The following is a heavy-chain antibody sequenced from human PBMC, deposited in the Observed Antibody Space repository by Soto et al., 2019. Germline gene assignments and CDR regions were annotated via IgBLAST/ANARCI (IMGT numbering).Heavy chain of an antibody. Sequence: QVQLVQSGAEVKKPGSSVKVSCKASGGTFSSYTISWVRQAPGQGLEWTGRIIPILGIANYAQKFQGRVTITADKSTSTAYMELSSLRSEDTAVYYCARLENLPAAMEGDYFDYWGQGTLVTVSS. CDR3: ARLENLPAAMEGDYFDY. CDR2: IIPILGIA. J-gene: IGHJ4*02. V-gene: IGHV1-69*02. CDR1: GGTFSSYT. D-gene: IGHD2-2*01.